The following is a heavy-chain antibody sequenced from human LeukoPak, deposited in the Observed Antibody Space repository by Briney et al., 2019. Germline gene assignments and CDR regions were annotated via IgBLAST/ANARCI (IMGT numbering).Heavy chain of an antibody. CDR3: ANRISSGYWAYFDY. CDR2: ISGSGGST. CDR1: GLTVSSNC. J-gene: IGHJ4*02. D-gene: IGHD3-22*01. V-gene: IGHV3-23*01. Sequence: GGSLRLSCAASGLTVSSNCMSWVRQAPGKGLEWVSAISGSGGSTYYADSVKGRFAISRDNSKNTLYLQMNSLGAEDTAVYYCANRISSGYWAYFDYWGQGTLVTVSS.